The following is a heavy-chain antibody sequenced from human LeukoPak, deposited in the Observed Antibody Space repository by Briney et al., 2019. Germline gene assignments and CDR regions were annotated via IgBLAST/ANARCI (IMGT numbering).Heavy chain of an antibody. CDR3: ARAHRDYGDAFDI. CDR1: GFTFSSYG. Sequence: GGSLRLSCAASGFTFSSYGMHWVRQAPGKGLEWVAVISYDGSNKYYADSVKGRFTISRDNSKNTLYLQMNSLRAEDTAVYYCARAHRDYGDAFDIWGQGTMVTVSS. D-gene: IGHD4/OR15-4a*01. J-gene: IGHJ3*02. V-gene: IGHV3-30*03. CDR2: ISYDGSNK.